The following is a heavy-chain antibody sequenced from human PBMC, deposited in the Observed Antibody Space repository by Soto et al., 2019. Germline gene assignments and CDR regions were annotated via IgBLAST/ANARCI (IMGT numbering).Heavy chain of an antibody. CDR2: IYYSGST. CDR1: GGSISSYY. CDR3: AREGSGSYQRSYYYYYGMDV. D-gene: IGHD1-26*01. V-gene: IGHV4-59*01. Sequence: PSETLSLTFTVSGGSISSYYCSWIRQPPGKGLEWIGYIYYSGSTNYNPSLKSRVTISVDTSKNQFSLKLSSVTAADTAVYYCAREGSGSYQRSYYYYYGMDVWGQGTTVTVSS. J-gene: IGHJ6*02.